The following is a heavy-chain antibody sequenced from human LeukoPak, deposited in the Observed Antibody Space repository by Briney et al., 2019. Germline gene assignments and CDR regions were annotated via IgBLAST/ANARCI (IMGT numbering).Heavy chain of an antibody. J-gene: IGHJ4*02. CDR1: GFTFSSYS. Sequence: GGSLRLSRAASGFTFSSYSMNWVRQAPGKGLEWVSYISSSSSTIYYADSVKGRFTISRDNAKNSLYLQMNSLRAEDTAVYYCARDRVAAAAGTGDYWGQGTLVTVSS. V-gene: IGHV3-48*01. D-gene: IGHD6-13*01. CDR3: ARDRVAAAAGTGDY. CDR2: ISSSSSTI.